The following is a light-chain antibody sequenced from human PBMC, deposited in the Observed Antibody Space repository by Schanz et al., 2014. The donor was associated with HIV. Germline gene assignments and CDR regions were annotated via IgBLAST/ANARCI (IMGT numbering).Light chain of an antibody. Sequence: QSVLTQPPSVSAAPGQKVTISCSGSNSNIGNNFVSWYRHLPGTAPKLLIFDNYQRPSEIPDRFSGSKSGASATLAITGLQTGDEAHYYCAVWDNALSSVMFGGGTKFTVL. CDR3: AVWDNALSSVM. V-gene: IGLV1-51*01. J-gene: IGLJ3*02. CDR1: NSNIGNNF. CDR2: DNY.